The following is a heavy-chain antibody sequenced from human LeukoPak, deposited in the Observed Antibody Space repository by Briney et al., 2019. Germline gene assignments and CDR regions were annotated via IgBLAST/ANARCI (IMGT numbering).Heavy chain of an antibody. Sequence: ASVKVSCKASGYTFNGYYIHWVRQAPGQGLEWMAWINPNSGATNYAQKFQGRVTMTRDTSISTAYMELSRLTSDDTAVYFCARGRFGEWDNWFDPWGQGTLVTVSS. V-gene: IGHV1-2*02. CDR1: GYTFNGYY. CDR2: INPNSGAT. D-gene: IGHD3-10*01. CDR3: ARGRFGEWDNWFDP. J-gene: IGHJ5*02.